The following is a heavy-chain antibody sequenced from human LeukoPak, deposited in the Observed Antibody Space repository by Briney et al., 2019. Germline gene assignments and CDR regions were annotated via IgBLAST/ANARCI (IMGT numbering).Heavy chain of an antibody. Sequence: AGGSLRLSCAASGFTFSSYGTHWVRQAPGKGLEWVAVISYDGSNKYYADSVKGRFTISRDNSKNTLYLQMNSLRAEDTAVYYCAKDDYGDYFDYWGQGTLVTVSS. CDR3: AKDDYGDYFDY. D-gene: IGHD4-17*01. V-gene: IGHV3-30*18. J-gene: IGHJ4*02. CDR2: ISYDGSNK. CDR1: GFTFSSYG.